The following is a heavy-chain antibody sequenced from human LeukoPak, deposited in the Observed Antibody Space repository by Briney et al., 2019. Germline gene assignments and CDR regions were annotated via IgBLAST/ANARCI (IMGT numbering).Heavy chain of an antibody. CDR3: ARHRRGLIWFDP. CDR1: NGSCITYY. CDR2: INHSGST. J-gene: IGHJ5*02. D-gene: IGHD2-8*01. V-gene: IGHV4-34*01. Sequence: SETLSLTCTVYNGSCITYYCNWIRQPPGKGLEWIGEINHSGSTNYNSSLKSRVTISVDTSKNQFSLKLSSVTAADTAVYYCARHRRGLIWFDPWGQGTLVTVSS.